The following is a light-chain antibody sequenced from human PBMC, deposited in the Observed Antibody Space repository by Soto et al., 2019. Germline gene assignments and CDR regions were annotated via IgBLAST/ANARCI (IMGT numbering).Light chain of an antibody. Sequence: EIVLTQSPGTLSLSPGERATLSCRASQSVASSYVSWYQKKPGQAPRLLISGASSRAAGIPDRFSGSGSGTDFTLTITRLEPEDFALYYCQQYGGSPPTFTFGPGTKVDIK. J-gene: IGKJ3*01. CDR1: QSVASSY. CDR3: QQYGGSPPTFT. V-gene: IGKV3-20*01. CDR2: GAS.